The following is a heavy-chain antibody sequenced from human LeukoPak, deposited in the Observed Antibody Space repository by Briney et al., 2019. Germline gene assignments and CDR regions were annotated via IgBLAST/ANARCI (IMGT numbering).Heavy chain of an antibody. CDR1: AFTFSSYA. V-gene: IGHV3-23*01. J-gene: IGHJ4*02. Sequence: GGSLRLSCPPSAFTFSSYAMSWVRQAPGKGLEWVSAISGSGGSTYYADSVKGRFTISRDNSKNTLYLQMNSLRAEDTAVYFCARGRYCSSTSCSYFDYWGQGTLVTVSS. CDR2: ISGSGGST. CDR3: ARGRYCSSTSCSYFDY. D-gene: IGHD2-2*01.